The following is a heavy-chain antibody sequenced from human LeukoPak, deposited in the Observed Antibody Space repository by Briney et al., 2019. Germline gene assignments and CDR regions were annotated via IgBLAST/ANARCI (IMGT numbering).Heavy chain of an antibody. CDR2: IIPILGIA. CDR1: GGTFSSYA. CDR3: ARSRLDGGNFYYYYYMDV. D-gene: IGHD4-23*01. V-gene: IGHV1-69*04. Sequence: ASVKVSCKASGGTFSSYAISWVRQAPGQGLEWMGRIIPILGIANYAQKFQGRVTITADKSTSTAYMELSSLRSEDTAVYYCARSRLDGGNFYYYYYMDVWGKGTTVTVSS. J-gene: IGHJ6*03.